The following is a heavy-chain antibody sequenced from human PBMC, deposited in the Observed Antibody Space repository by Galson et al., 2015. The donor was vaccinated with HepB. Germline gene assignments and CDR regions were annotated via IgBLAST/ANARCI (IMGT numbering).Heavy chain of an antibody. CDR3: AREGDCSGGSCYSEELLPNY. Sequence: SLRLSCAASGFTFSSYAMHWVRQAPGKGLEWVAVISYDGSNKYYADSVKGRFTISRDNSKNTLYLQMNSLRAEDTAVYYCAREGDCSGGSCYSEELLPNYWGQGTLVTVSS. V-gene: IGHV3-30-3*01. CDR2: ISYDGSNK. D-gene: IGHD2-15*01. CDR1: GFTFSSYA. J-gene: IGHJ4*02.